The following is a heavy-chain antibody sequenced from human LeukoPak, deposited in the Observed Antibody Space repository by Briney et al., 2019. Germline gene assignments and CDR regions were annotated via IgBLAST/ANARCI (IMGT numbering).Heavy chain of an antibody. CDR3: ARVYYYDSSGPFDY. Sequence: SETLSLTCTVSGGSISSYYWGWIRQPPGKGLEWIGYIYYSGSTNYDPTLKSRVTISVDTSKNQFSLKLSSVTAADTAVYYCARVYYYDSSGPFDYWGQGTLVTVSS. CDR1: GGSISSYY. CDR2: IYYSGST. J-gene: IGHJ4*02. D-gene: IGHD3-22*01. V-gene: IGHV4-59*01.